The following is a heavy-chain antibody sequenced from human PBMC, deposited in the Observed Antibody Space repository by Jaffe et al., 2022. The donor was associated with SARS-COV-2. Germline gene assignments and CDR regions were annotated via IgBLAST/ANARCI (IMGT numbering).Heavy chain of an antibody. CDR2: ISSSGSTI. D-gene: IGHD3-22*01. V-gene: IGHV3-11*01. Sequence: QVQLVESGGGLVKPGGSLRLSCAASGFTFSDYYMSWIRQAPGKGLEWVSYISSSGSTIYYADSVKGRFTISRDNAKNSLYLQMNSLRAEDTAVYYCARESSGDYYDRRDRAEGAFDIWGQGTMVTVSS. CDR1: GFTFSDYY. CDR3: ARESSGDYYDRRDRAEGAFDI. J-gene: IGHJ3*02.